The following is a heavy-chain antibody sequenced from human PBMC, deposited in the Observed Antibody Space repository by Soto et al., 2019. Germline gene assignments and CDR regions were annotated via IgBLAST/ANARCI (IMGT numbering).Heavy chain of an antibody. Sequence: SETMSLTCGVCGGSFSRCYWNWFQQHPGKGLEWIGYIYHSGSTNYNPSLKSRVTISVDTSKNQFSLKLSSVTAADTAVYYCARHRLDYYEKRPHFDYWGQGTLVTVSS. J-gene: IGHJ4*02. D-gene: IGHD3-22*01. CDR3: ARHRLDYYEKRPHFDY. CDR2: IYHSGST. CDR1: GGSFSRCY. V-gene: IGHV4-59*08.